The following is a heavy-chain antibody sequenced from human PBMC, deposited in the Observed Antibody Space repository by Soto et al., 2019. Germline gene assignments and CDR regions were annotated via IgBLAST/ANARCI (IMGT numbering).Heavy chain of an antibody. Sequence: PGESLKISCKGSGYSFTSYWIGWVRQAPGQGLEWMGWISAYNGNTNYAQKLQGRVTMTTDTSTSTAYMELRSLRSEDSAVYYCARDSRVTRSWFDPWGQGTLVTVSS. CDR2: ISAYNGNT. CDR3: ARDSRVTRSWFDP. D-gene: IGHD5-18*01. J-gene: IGHJ5*02. V-gene: IGHV1-18*04. CDR1: GYSFTSYW.